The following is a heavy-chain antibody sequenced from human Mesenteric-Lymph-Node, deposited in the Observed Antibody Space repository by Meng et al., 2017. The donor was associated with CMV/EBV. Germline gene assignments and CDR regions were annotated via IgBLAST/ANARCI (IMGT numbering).Heavy chain of an antibody. CDR2: IGTAGDT. J-gene: IGHJ3*02. Sequence: GGSLRLSCAASGFTFSSYDMHWVRQATGKGLEWVSAIGTAGDTYYPGSVKGRFTISRENAKNSLYLQMNSLRAADTALYYCARGVPGIASGDDAFDIWGQGTMVTVSS. D-gene: IGHD6-13*01. CDR3: ARGVPGIASGDDAFDI. V-gene: IGHV3-13*01. CDR1: GFTFSSYD.